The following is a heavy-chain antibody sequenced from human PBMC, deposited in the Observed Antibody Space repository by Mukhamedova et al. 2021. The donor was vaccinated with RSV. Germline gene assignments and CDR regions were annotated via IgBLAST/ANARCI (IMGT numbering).Heavy chain of an antibody. CDR3: ARDLAIAVAS. Sequence: GKGLEWVSYISSSGSTIYYADSVKGRFTISRDNAKNSLYLQMNSLRAEDTAVYYCARDLAIAVASWVQGTLVTVSS. V-gene: IGHV3-48*03. D-gene: IGHD6-19*01. J-gene: IGHJ5*02. CDR2: ISSSGSTI.